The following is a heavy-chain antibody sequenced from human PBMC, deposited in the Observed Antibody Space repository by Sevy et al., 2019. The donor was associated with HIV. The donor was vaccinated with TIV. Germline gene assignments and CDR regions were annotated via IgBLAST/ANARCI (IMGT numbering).Heavy chain of an antibody. V-gene: IGHV1-18*01. D-gene: IGHD3-3*01. J-gene: IGHJ6*02. CDR1: GYTFTSYG. CDR3: ARDLIRFLEWLRPNISGMDV. CDR2: ISAYNGNT. Sequence: ASVKVSCKASGYTFTSYGISWVRQAPGQGLEWMGWISAYNGNTNYAKKLQGRVTMTTDTSTSTSYMELRSLRSDDTAVYYCARDLIRFLEWLRPNISGMDVWGQGTMVTVS.